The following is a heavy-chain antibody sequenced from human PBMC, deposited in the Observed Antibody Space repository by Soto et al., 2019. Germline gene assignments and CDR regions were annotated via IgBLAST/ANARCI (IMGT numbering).Heavy chain of an antibody. CDR3: AKDPSSWYEGHFDY. D-gene: IGHD6-13*01. CDR1: GFTFSSYG. CDR2: ISYDGSNK. V-gene: IGHV3-30*18. Sequence: GGSLSLSCAASGFTFSSYGMHWVRQAPGKGLEWVAVISYDGSNKYYADSVKGRFTISRDNSKNTLYLQMNSLRAEDTAVYYCAKDPSSWYEGHFDYWGQGTLVTVSS. J-gene: IGHJ4*02.